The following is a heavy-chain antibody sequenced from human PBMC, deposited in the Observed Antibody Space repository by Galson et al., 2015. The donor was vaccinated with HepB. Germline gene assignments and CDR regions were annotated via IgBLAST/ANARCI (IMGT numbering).Heavy chain of an antibody. V-gene: IGHV1-2*04. CDR3: ARDTSAMAPHYYFDY. J-gene: IGHJ4*02. CDR2: INPNSGGT. D-gene: IGHD5-24*01. CDR1: GYTFTGYY. Sequence: SVKVSCKASGYTFTGYYMHWVRQAPGQGLEWMGWINPNSGGTNYAQKFQGWVTMTRDTSISTAYMELSRLRSDDTAVYYCARDTSAMAPHYYFDYWGQGTLVTVSS.